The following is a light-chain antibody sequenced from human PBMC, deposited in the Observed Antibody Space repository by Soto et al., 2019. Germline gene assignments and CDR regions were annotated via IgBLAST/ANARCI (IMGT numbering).Light chain of an antibody. Sequence: IALTQSPGTVSLSPGERATLSCRARQRVPNNYIAWYQHKPRQAPRLLIYGASRRATGIPDRFSGSGSGTEFTLTISTLAPEDSAMYYCQQYGASPFNFGQGSKLEIK. V-gene: IGKV3-20*01. CDR3: QQYGASPFN. CDR2: GAS. CDR1: QRVPNNY. J-gene: IGKJ2*01.